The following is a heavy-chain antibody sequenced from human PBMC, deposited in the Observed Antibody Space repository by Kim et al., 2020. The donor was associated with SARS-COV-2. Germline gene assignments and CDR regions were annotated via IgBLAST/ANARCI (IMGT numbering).Heavy chain of an antibody. J-gene: IGHJ5*02. V-gene: IGHV3-43*01. CDR3: AKDSDSSSWYWFDP. Sequence: ADPMTGRLTSSRDNSKNSLYLQMNSLRTEDTALYYCAKDSDSSSWYWFDPWGQGTLVTVSS. D-gene: IGHD6-13*01.